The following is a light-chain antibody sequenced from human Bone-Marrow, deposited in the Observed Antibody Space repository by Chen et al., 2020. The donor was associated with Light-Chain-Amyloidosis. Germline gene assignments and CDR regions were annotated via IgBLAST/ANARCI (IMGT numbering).Light chain of an antibody. Sequence: QSVLTQPPSASGTPGQRITISCSGSRSNSGINHVYWYQQLPGTAPKLFMYKSDQRPSGVPDRFAGSKSGGSASLAISGLRSEDEADYYCAAWDDRLNGWVFGGGTKLTVL. CDR3: AAWDDRLNGWV. V-gene: IGLV1-47*01. CDR1: RSNSGINH. J-gene: IGLJ3*02. CDR2: KSD.